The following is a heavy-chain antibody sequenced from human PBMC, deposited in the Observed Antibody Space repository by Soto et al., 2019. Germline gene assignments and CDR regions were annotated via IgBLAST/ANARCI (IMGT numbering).Heavy chain of an antibody. CDR2: IKQDGSEQ. CDR3: ARESRLVARGDAADI. Sequence: DVHLVQSGGGLVQPGGSLRLSCVTSGFTFSDHYMTWIRQAPGRGLEWVANIKQDGSEQFYVDSVKGRFTIYRDNAKKSLFLQMDRRRFEDTGVYYCARESRLVARGDAADIWGQGTMVTVSS. D-gene: IGHD2-15*01. V-gene: IGHV3-7*04. J-gene: IGHJ3*02. CDR1: GFTFSDHY.